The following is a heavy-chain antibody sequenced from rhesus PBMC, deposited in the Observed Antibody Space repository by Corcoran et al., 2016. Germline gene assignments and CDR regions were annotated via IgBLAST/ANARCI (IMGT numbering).Heavy chain of an antibody. CDR2: IYVSGGSH. D-gene: IGHD1-1-1*01. CDR3: ARGIAGTILDS. CDR1: GYSISSTY. J-gene: IGHJ6*01. Sequence: QVQLQESGPGRVKPSETLSLTCAVSGYSISSTYGHWLLQPTGKGLEWIGGIYVSGGSHYLHPSLKSRVTLSVDTSKNQFSLKLSSVTAADTAVYYCARGIAGTILDSWGQGVVVTVSS. V-gene: IGHV4S14*01.